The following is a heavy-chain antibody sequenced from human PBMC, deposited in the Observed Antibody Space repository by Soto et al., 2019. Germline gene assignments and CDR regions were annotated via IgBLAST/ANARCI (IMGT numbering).Heavy chain of an antibody. J-gene: IGHJ3*02. Sequence: SETLSLTFTVSGGSISSSSYYWGWIRQPPGKGLEWIVSIYYSGSTYYNPSLKSRVTLSVDTSKNQFSLKLSSVTAADTDMYYCEVYDRYRVGSWTFGGFDRWGNATMI. CDR1: GGSISSSSYY. CDR3: EVYDRYRVGSWTFGGFDR. V-gene: IGHV4-39*01. CDR2: IYYSGST. D-gene: IGHD2-8*01.